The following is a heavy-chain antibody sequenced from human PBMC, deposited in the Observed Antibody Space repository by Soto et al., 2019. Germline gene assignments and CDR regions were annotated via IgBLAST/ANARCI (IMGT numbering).Heavy chain of an antibody. D-gene: IGHD3-10*01. Sequence: VQLVESGGGLVKPGGSLRLSCAASGFTFSSYSMNWVRQAPGKGLEWVSSISSSSSYIYYADSVKGRFTISRDNAKNSLYLQMNSLRAEDTAVYYCARPRGGYGSGSRTFDYWGQGTLVTVSS. V-gene: IGHV3-21*01. CDR2: ISSSSSYI. CDR3: ARPRGGYGSGSRTFDY. J-gene: IGHJ4*02. CDR1: GFTFSSYS.